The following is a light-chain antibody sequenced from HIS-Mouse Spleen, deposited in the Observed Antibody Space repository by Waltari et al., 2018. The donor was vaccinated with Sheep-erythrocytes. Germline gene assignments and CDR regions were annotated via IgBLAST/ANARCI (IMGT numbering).Light chain of an antibody. Sequence: SYELTQPPSVSVSPGQTARITCSGDALPKKYAYWYQQKSGQAPVLVIYEDSNRPPRIPERFSGSSSGTMATLTISGAQVEDEADYYCYSTDSSGNHRVFGGGTKLTVL. CDR2: EDS. CDR3: YSTDSSGNHRV. J-gene: IGLJ2*01. CDR1: ALPKKY. V-gene: IGLV3-10*01.